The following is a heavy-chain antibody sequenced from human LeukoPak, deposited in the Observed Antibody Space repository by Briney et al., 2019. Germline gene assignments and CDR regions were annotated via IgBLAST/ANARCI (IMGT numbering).Heavy chain of an antibody. CDR3: ARDRATLRV. J-gene: IGHJ6*02. Sequence: GGSLRLSCAASGFTFNSYWMSWVRQAPGKGLEWVANIKQNGSEKYYVDSLKGRFTISRDNAKNSLYLQMNSLRAEDTAVYYCARDRATLRVWGQGTTVIVSS. CDR1: GFTFNSYW. V-gene: IGHV3-7*01. CDR2: IKQNGSEK.